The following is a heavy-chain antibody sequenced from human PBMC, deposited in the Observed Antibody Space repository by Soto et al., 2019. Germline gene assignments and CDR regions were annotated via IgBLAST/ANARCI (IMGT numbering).Heavy chain of an antibody. CDR2: VSASGGST. J-gene: IGHJ3*02. CDR1: GFTFSTYA. Sequence: EVQLLESGGGLVQPGGSLRLSCAASGFTFSTYAMSWVRQAPGKGLEWVSAVSASGGSTYYADSVKGRFTISRDSSENTLYLQMNSLRAEDTAVYYCAKKAGGGSSRSATAAFDIWGHGTMVTVSS. D-gene: IGHD2-15*01. V-gene: IGHV3-23*01. CDR3: AKKAGGGSSRSATAAFDI.